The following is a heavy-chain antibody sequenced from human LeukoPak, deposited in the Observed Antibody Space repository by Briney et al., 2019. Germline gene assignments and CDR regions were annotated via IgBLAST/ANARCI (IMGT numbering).Heavy chain of an antibody. J-gene: IGHJ5*02. V-gene: IGHV3-23*01. CDR1: GFTFSSYA. D-gene: IGHD3-10*01. CDR3: AKQKLDSQVILWFGES. Sequence: PGGSLRLSCAASGFTFSSYAMSWVRQDPGKGLEWVSGISGSDDSTYYADSVKGRFTISRDNSKNTLYLQMNSLRAEDTAVYYCAKQKLDSQVILWFGESWGQGTLVTVSS. CDR2: ISGSDDST.